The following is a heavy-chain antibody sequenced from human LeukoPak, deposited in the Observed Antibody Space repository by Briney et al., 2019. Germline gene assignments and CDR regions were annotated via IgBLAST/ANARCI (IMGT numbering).Heavy chain of an antibody. CDR3: ARDPYYSSSSPFFDY. V-gene: IGHV3-9*01. D-gene: IGHD6-6*01. CDR2: ISWNSGNI. J-gene: IGHJ4*02. CDR1: GFTFDDYA. Sequence: GGSLRLSCAASGFTFDDYAMHWVRQAPGKGLEWVSGISWNSGNIEYADSVKGRFTISRDNAKKSLFLQMNSLRAEDTALYYCARDPYYSSSSPFFDYWGQGALVTVPS.